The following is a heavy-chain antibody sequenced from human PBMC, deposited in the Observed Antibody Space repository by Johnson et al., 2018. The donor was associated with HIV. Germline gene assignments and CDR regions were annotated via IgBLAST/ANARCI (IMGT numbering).Heavy chain of an antibody. CDR2: VNWNGGST. Sequence: VQLVESGGGVVRPGGSLRLSCAASGFTFDDYGMSWVRQVPGKGLEWVSGVNWNGGSTGYADSVKGRFTISRDNAKNSLYLEMNSLRAEDTAFYYCARGYYGSGSRVLDIWGQGTRVTVSS. D-gene: IGHD3-10*01. CDR1: GFTFDDYG. V-gene: IGHV3-20*04. J-gene: IGHJ3*02. CDR3: ARGYYGSGSRVLDI.